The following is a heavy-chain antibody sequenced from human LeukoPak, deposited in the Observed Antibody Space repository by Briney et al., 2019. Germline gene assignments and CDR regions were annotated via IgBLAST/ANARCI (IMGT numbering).Heavy chain of an antibody. J-gene: IGHJ5*02. CDR1: GGTFSSYA. Sequence: ASVKVSCKASGGTFSSYAISWVRQAPGQGLEWMGGIIPIFGTANYAQKFQGRVTITADESTSTAYMELSSLRSEDTAVYYCAKGGWLRLDPPFDPWGQGTLVTVSS. CDR2: IIPIFGTA. CDR3: AKGGWLRLDPPFDP. D-gene: IGHD5-12*01. V-gene: IGHV1-69*13.